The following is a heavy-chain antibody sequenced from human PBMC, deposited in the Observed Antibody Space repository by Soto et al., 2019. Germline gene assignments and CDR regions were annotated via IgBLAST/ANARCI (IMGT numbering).Heavy chain of an antibody. D-gene: IGHD6-6*01. Sequence: SETLSLTCAVSGYSISIGYYWGCIRQPPGKGLEWIGSIYHSGSTYYNPSLKSRVTISVDTSKNQFSLRLTSVTAADTAVYYCARVDSSSGFDYWGQGTLVTVSS. CDR2: IYHSGST. J-gene: IGHJ4*02. CDR3: ARVDSSSGFDY. V-gene: IGHV4-38-2*01. CDR1: GYSISIGYY.